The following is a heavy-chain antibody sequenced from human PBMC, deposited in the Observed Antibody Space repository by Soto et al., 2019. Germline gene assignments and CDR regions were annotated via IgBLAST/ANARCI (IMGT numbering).Heavy chain of an antibody. J-gene: IGHJ4*02. CDR2: INPSGGST. V-gene: IGHV1-46*01. D-gene: IGHD4-17*01. CDR3: ARDQPKSIRRPTTGYFEY. CDR1: GYTFTSYY. Sequence: ASVKVSCKASGYTFTSYYMHWERQAPGQGLEWMGIINPSGGSTSYAQKFQGRVTMTRDTSTSTVYMELSSLRSEDTAVYYCARDQPKSIRRPTTGYFEYWGQGTLVTVSS.